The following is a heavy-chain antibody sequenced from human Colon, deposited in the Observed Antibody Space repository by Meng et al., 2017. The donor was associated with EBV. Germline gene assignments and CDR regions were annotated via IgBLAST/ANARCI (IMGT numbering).Heavy chain of an antibody. CDR2: IYYSGST. J-gene: IGHJ4*02. V-gene: IGHV4-31*03. CDR1: GGSISSGGYY. CDR3: ARGPSRWLQFSFDY. D-gene: IGHD5-24*01. Sequence: QVPLQQSSQGLWQPSQPPYRTCTVSGGSISSGGYYWSWIRQHPGKGLEWIGYIYYSGSTYYNPSLKSRVTISIDTSKNQFSLKLSSVTAADTAVYYCARGPSRWLQFSFDYWGQGTLVTASS.